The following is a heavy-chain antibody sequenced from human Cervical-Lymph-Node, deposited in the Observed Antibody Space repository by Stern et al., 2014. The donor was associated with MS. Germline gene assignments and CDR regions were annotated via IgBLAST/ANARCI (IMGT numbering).Heavy chain of an antibody. J-gene: IGHJ3*02. CDR2: ISYSGST. V-gene: IGHV4-59*01. Sequence: QVQLGQSGPGLVKPSETLSLTCSVSGGSITNYYWSWIRQPPGKGLEWIAYISYSGSTNYNPSLKSRVTISVDASKNQFSLSLSSVTAADTAVYYCARVRIVETPYDTFAIWGQGTMVTVSS. CDR1: GGSITNYY. CDR3: ARVRIVETPYDTFAI. D-gene: IGHD5-18*01.